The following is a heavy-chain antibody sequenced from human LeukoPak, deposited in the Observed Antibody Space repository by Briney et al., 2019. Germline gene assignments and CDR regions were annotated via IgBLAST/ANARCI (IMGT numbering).Heavy chain of an antibody. Sequence: ASVKASCKASGYPFNAYAVHWMRLAPGQGFEWMGWINIYTGNPTYAQDLTGRFVFSLDTSVNTAYLQISSLKAEDTAVYYCARDRAFYYDSSSYNFGDKGRSPSWFDPWGQGTLVSVSS. V-gene: IGHV7-4-1*02. CDR1: GYPFNAYA. CDR2: INIYTGNP. CDR3: ARDRAFYYDSSSYNFGDKGRSPSWFDP. D-gene: IGHD3-22*01. J-gene: IGHJ5*02.